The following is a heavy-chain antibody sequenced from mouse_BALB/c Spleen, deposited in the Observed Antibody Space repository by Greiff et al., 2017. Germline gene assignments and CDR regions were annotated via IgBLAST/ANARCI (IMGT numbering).Heavy chain of an antibody. CDR3: ARDPDGYYPWFAY. D-gene: IGHD2-3*01. CDR2: INPNNGGT. J-gene: IGHJ3*01. CDR1: GYTFTDYN. V-gene: IGHV1-18*01. Sequence: VHVKQSGPELVKPGASVKIPCKASGYTFTDYNMDWVKQSHGKSLEWIGDINPNNGGTIYNQKFKGKATLTVDKSSSTAYMELRSLTSEDTAMYYCARDPDGYYPWFAYWGQGTLVTVSA.